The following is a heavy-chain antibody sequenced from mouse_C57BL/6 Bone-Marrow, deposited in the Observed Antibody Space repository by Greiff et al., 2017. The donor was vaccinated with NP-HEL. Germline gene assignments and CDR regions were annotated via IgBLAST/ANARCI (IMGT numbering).Heavy chain of an antibody. D-gene: IGHD4-1*01. CDR3: ARDNWASDY. V-gene: IGHV1-54*01. CDR1: GYAFTNYL. CDR2: INPGSGGT. Sequence: VQLVESGAELVRPGTSVKVSCKASGYAFTNYLIEWVKQRPGQGLEWIGVINPGSGGTNYNEKFKGKATLTADKSSSTAYMQLSSLTSEDSAVYFCARDNWASDYWGQGTSVTVSS. J-gene: IGHJ4*01.